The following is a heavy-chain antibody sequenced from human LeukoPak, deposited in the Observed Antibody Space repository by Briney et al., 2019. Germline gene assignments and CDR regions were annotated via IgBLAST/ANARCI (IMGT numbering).Heavy chain of an antibody. Sequence: PGGSLRVSCAASGFTFITYAMSWVRQARGKGLEWVAGISDSGGSTNYADSVKGRFTISRDNPKNTLYLQMNSLRAEDTAVYFCAKRGVVIRVILVGFHKAAYYFESWGQGALVTVSS. D-gene: IGHD3/OR15-3a*01. CDR2: ISDSGGST. J-gene: IGHJ4*02. V-gene: IGHV3-23*01. CDR1: GFTFITYA. CDR3: AKRGVVIRVILVGFHKAAYYFES.